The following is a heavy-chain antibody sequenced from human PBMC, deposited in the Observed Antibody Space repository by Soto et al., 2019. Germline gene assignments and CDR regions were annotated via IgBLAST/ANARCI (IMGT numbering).Heavy chain of an antibody. CDR1: GGSISSGSSS. CDR3: ARGQGVASPH. V-gene: IGHV4-30-2*01. Sequence: QLQLQESGSGLVKPSQTLSLTCAVSGGSISSGSSSWGWIRQPPGKGLEWIGYIYHSGSTYYNPSLKSRATIPVNRAMKQFSLQLSIVTAADTDLYCSARGQGVASPHWGQGTLVTVSS. J-gene: IGHJ4*02. CDR2: IYHSGST. D-gene: IGHD2-15*01.